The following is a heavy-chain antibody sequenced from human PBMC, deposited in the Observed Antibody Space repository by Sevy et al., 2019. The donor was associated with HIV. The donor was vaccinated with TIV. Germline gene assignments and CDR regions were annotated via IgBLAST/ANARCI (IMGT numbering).Heavy chain of an antibody. J-gene: IGHJ6*02. V-gene: IGHV3-30*18. CDR3: AKSSIAAQYYYYYGMDV. CDR2: ISYDGSNK. CDR1: GFTFSSYG. D-gene: IGHD6-13*01. Sequence: GGSLRLSCAASGFTFSSYGMHWVRQAPGKGLEWVAVISYDGSNKYYADSVKGRFTISRDNSKNTLYLQMNSLRAEDTAVYYCAKSSIAAQYYYYYGMDVWGQGTTVTVSS.